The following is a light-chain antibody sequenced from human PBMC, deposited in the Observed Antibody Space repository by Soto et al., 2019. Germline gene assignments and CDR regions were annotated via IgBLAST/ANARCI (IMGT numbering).Light chain of an antibody. CDR2: DAS. V-gene: IGKV1-39*01. J-gene: IGKJ5*01. Sequence: DIQMTQSPSSLSASAGDRVAITCLASQSISSSLNWYQWKPGKAPKLLIYDASTLQSGVPSRFSGSGSGTDFTLTISSLQPEDFATYYCQQSYSTPPTFGQGTRLGI. CDR1: QSISSS. CDR3: QQSYSTPPT.